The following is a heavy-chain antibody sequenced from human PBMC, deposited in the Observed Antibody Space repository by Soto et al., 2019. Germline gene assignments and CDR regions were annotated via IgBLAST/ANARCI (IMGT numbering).Heavy chain of an antibody. CDR2: INHSGST. D-gene: IGHD3-10*01. V-gene: IGHV4-34*01. Sequence: SETLSLTCAVYGGSFSGYYWSWIRQPPGKGLEWIGEINHSGSTNYNPSLKSRVTISVDTSKNQFSLKLSSVTAADTAVYYCARGLALRYYGSGSYSADYYYGMDVWGQGTTVTVSS. CDR3: ARGLALRYYGSGSYSADYYYGMDV. CDR1: GGSFSGYY. J-gene: IGHJ6*02.